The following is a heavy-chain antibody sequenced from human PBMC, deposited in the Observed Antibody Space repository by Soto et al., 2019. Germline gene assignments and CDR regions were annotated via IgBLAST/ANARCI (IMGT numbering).Heavy chain of an antibody. CDR2: ISGSGAST. CDR3: ATYWNSPAYNWFDP. J-gene: IGHJ5*02. Sequence: GGSLRLSCAASGFTFSSYAMSWVRQAPGKGLEWVSAISGSGASTYYADSVKGRFTISRDNSKNTLFLQMNSLRAEDTAVYYCATYWNSPAYNWFDPWGQGTLVTVSS. CDR1: GFTFSSYA. D-gene: IGHD1-7*01. V-gene: IGHV3-23*01.